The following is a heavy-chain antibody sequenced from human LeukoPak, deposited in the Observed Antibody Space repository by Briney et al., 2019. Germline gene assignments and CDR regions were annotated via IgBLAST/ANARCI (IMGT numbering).Heavy chain of an antibody. CDR2: ISSSSSYI. CDR3: ARAPHPYCSGGNCIYFDY. V-gene: IGHV3-21*01. D-gene: IGHD2-15*01. Sequence: GGSLRLSCAPSGFNFNNYWMSWVRQAPGKGLEWVSSISSSSSYIYYTDSVKGRFTLSRDNAKKSLCLQMNSLRAEDTAVYYCARAPHPYCSGGNCIYFDYWGQGTLVTVSS. J-gene: IGHJ4*02. CDR1: GFNFNNYW.